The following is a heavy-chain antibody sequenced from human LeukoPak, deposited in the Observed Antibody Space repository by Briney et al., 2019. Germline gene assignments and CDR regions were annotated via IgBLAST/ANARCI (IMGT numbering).Heavy chain of an antibody. V-gene: IGHV1-18*01. CDR1: GYTFTSYG. Sequence: ASVKVSCKASGYTFTSYGISWVRQAPGQGLEWMGWISAYNGNTNYAQKFQGRVTITADESTSTAYMELSSLRSEDTAVYYCARVALWFGAATRDYYYGMDVWGQGTTVTVSS. D-gene: IGHD3-10*01. CDR3: ARVALWFGAATRDYYYGMDV. J-gene: IGHJ6*02. CDR2: ISAYNGNT.